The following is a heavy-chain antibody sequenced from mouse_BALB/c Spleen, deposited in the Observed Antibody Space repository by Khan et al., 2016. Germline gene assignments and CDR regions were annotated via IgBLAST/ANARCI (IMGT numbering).Heavy chain of an antibody. V-gene: IGHV3-2*02. Sequence: EVQLQESGPGLVKPSQSLSLTCTVTGSSLTSAYAWNWIRQFPGNKLEWMGYISYSGSTSYNPSLKSRISITRDTSNNQFFLQLNSVTSEDTATXYCARSDYGSKDAMDYWGQGTSVTVSS. CDR1: GSSLTSAYA. CDR2: ISYSGST. J-gene: IGHJ4*01. CDR3: ARSDYGSKDAMDY. D-gene: IGHD1-1*01.